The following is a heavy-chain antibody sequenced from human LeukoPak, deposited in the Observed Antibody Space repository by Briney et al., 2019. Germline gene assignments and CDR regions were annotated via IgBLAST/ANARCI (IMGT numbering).Heavy chain of an antibody. Sequence: GASVKVSCKASGYTFTSYYMHWVRQALGQGLEWMGIINPSGGSTSYAQKFQGRVTMTRDTSTSTVYMELSSLRSEDTAVYYCARDHGERGSPPDAFFDLWGRGTLVTVSS. V-gene: IGHV1-46*01. CDR2: INPSGGST. J-gene: IGHJ2*01. CDR1: GYTFTSYY. CDR3: ARDHGERGSPPDAFFDL. D-gene: IGHD3-10*01.